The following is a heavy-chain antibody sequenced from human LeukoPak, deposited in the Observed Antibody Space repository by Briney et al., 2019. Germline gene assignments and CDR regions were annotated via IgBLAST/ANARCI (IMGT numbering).Heavy chain of an antibody. D-gene: IGHD3-16*01. CDR3: ASPRFGTYYYFYMDV. V-gene: IGHV4-39*01. J-gene: IGHJ6*03. CDR1: GGSISSSSYY. CDR2: IYYSGSP. Sequence: SETLSLTCTVSGGSISSSSYYWGRIRPPPGKGLEWIGSIYYSGSPYYNPSLKSRVTISVDTSKNQFSLKLSSVTAADTAMYYCASPRFGTYYYFYMDVWGKGTTVTVSS.